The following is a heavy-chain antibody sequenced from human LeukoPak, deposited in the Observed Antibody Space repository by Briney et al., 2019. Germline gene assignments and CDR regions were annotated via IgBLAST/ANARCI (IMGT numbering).Heavy chain of an antibody. D-gene: IGHD6-19*01. J-gene: IGHJ4*02. CDR1: GFISNNYA. CDR2: ISWNSGSI. V-gene: IGHV3-9*02. CDR3: AKDNRRHYTSGPNPDSLH. Sequence: SRSLRLSCAGSGFISNNYAMHWVRQPPGKGLEWVSGISWNSGSIDYADSVKGRFTISRDNAKNSLYLQMNSLRVEDTAFYYCAKDNRRHYTSGPNPDSLHWGQGALVTVSS.